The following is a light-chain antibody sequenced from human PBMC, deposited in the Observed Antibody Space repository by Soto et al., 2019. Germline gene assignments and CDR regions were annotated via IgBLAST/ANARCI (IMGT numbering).Light chain of an antibody. CDR3: QSYDSNLSAYV. J-gene: IGLJ1*01. CDR2: GSS. V-gene: IGLV1-40*01. Sequence: QSVMTQPPSVSGAPGQRVTISCTGTNSNIGAVYGVHWYQKLPGTAPKVLIYGSSYRPSGVPDRFSGSKSGNSASLAIAGLQAEDEADYYCQSYDSNLSAYVFGTGTKLTVL. CDR1: NSNIGAVYG.